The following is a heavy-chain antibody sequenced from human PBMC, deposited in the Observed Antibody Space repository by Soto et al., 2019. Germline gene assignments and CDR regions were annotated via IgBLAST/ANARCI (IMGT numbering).Heavy chain of an antibody. D-gene: IGHD2-15*01. J-gene: IGHJ6*02. V-gene: IGHV3-30*03. CDR3: ARCRRPHYYYYGMDV. CDR1: GFVFHDYG. CDR2: ISDDGSNK. Sequence: QVQLVESGGGIVKPGRSLRLSCAASGFVFHDYGLHWVRQAPGKGLEWVAGISDDGSNKYYADSVKGRFTISRDTSRTTLYLQMNSLRVEDTAVYYCARCRRPHYYYYGMDVWGQGTTVTVSS.